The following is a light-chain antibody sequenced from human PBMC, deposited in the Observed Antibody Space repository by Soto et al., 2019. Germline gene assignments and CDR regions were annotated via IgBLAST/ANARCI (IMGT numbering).Light chain of an antibody. Sequence: QSVLTQSSSASASLGSSVKLTCTLISGHSSYIIAWHQQQPGKAPRYLMKLEGSGSYNKGSGVPDRFSGSRSGADRYLTISNLQFEDEADYYCETWDSNTHTVFGGGTKLTVL. V-gene: IGLV4-60*02. CDR3: ETWDSNTHTV. CDR2: LEGSGSY. CDR1: SGHSSYI. J-gene: IGLJ3*02.